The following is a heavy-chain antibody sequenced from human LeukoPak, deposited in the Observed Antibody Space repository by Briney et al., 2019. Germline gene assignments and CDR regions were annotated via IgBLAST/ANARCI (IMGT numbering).Heavy chain of an antibody. CDR1: GFTFSSYS. Sequence: GGSLRLSCAASGFTFSSYSMNWVRQAPGKGLEWVSFISSSSSYIYYADSVKGRFTISRDNAKNSLYLQMNSLRAEDTAVYYCARAFISSGYIDYWGQGTLVTVSS. D-gene: IGHD6-19*01. CDR2: ISSSSSYI. V-gene: IGHV3-21*01. J-gene: IGHJ4*02. CDR3: ARAFISSGYIDY.